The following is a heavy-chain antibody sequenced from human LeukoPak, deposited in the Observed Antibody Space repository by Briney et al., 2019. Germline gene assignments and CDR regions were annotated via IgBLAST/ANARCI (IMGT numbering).Heavy chain of an antibody. CDR3: AKDSRYSGNIKAFDI. D-gene: IGHD1-26*01. CDR1: GFTFSSYA. V-gene: IGHV3-23*01. Sequence: PGGSLRLSCAASGFTFSSYAMSWVRQAPGKGLEWVSGISGSGGSTNYADSVKGRFTISRDNSKNTLYLHMNSLRAEDTAVYYCAKDSRYSGNIKAFDIWGQGTMVTVSS. CDR2: ISGSGGST. J-gene: IGHJ3*02.